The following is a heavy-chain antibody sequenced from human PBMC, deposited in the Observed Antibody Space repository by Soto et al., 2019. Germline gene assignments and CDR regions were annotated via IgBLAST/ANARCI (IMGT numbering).Heavy chain of an antibody. Sequence: SETLSLTCAVSGGSISSGGYSWSWIRQPPGKGLEWIGYVYHSGSTYYNPSLKSRVTISVDRSKNQFSLKLSSVTAADTAVYYCAREWIAAACFDYWGQGTLVTVSS. V-gene: IGHV4-30-2*01. D-gene: IGHD6-13*01. CDR2: VYHSGST. CDR1: GGSISSGGYS. CDR3: AREWIAAACFDY. J-gene: IGHJ4*02.